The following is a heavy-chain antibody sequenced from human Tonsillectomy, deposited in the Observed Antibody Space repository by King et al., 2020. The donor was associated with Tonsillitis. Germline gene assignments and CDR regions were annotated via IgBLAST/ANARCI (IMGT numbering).Heavy chain of an antibody. J-gene: IGHJ4*02. V-gene: IGHV3-15*01. CDR1: GFTFSDAW. CDR2: IKSKIDGGTT. CDR3: TSLRHIDISFRPAY. D-gene: IGHD2-21*01. Sequence: VQLVESGGGLVKPGGSLRLSCAASGFTFSDAWMSWVRQAPGKGLEWVGRIKSKIDGGTTNYPAPVKGRFIISRDDSQSTLYLQMNSLKTEDTGVYYCTSLRHIDISFRPAYWGQGTLVTVSS.